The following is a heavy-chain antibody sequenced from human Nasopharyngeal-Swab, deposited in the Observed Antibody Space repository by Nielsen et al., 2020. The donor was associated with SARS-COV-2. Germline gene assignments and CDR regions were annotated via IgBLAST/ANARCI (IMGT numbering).Heavy chain of an antibody. Sequence: GESLKISCAASGFTFSSYAMHWVRQAPGKGLEWVAVIPYDGSNKYYADSVKGRFTISRDNSKNTLYLQMNSLRAEDTAVYYCALDPRSGGYWGQGTLVTVSS. D-gene: IGHD6-25*01. CDR3: ALDPRSGGY. V-gene: IGHV3-30*04. CDR1: GFTFSSYA. CDR2: IPYDGSNK. J-gene: IGHJ4*02.